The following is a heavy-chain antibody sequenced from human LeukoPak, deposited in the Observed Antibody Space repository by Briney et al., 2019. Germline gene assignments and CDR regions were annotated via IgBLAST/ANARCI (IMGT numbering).Heavy chain of an antibody. CDR2: ISGSGGST. D-gene: IGHD3-3*01. CDR1: GFTFSSYA. Sequence: GGSLRLSCVASGFTFSSYAMSWVRQAPGKGLEWVSAISGSGGSTYYADSVKGRFTISRDNSKNTLYLQMNSLRAEDTAVYYCAKVQYDFWSGYHDYWGQGTLVTVSS. J-gene: IGHJ4*02. CDR3: AKVQYDFWSGYHDY. V-gene: IGHV3-23*01.